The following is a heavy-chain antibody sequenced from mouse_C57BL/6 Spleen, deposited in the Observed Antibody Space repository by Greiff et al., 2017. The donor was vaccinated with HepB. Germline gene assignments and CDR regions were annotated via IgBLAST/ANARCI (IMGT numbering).Heavy chain of an antibody. Sequence: VQRVESGPELVKPGASVKISCKASGYAFSSSWMNWVKQRPGKGLEWIGRIYPGDGDTNYNGKFKGKATLTADKSSSTAYMQLSSLTSEDSAVYFCRTDWYFDVWGTGTTVTVSS. CDR2: IYPGDGDT. CDR3: RTDWYFDV. CDR1: GYAFSSSW. V-gene: IGHV1-82*01. J-gene: IGHJ1*03.